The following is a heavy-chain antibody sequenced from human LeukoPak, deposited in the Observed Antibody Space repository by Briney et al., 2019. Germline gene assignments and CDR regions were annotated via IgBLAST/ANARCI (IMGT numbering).Heavy chain of an antibody. CDR2: ISGSGGST. D-gene: IGHD4-23*01. J-gene: IGHJ4*02. Sequence: GGSLRLSCTASEFTFSSYWMHWVRQAPGKGLEWVSAISGSGGSTYYADSVKGRFTISRDNSKNTLYLQMNSLRAEDTAVYYCAKVQLDDGGNYDYWDQGTLVTVSS. CDR3: AKVQLDDGGNYDY. V-gene: IGHV3-23*01. CDR1: EFTFSSYW.